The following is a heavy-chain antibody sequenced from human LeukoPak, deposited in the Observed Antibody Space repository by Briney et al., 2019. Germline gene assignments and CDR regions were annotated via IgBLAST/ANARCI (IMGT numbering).Heavy chain of an antibody. CDR2: IYTSGST. CDR3: ARVPVCSGGSCYSTFFYYYYGMDV. V-gene: IGHV4-59*10. Sequence: SETLSLTCAVYGGSFSSYYWSWIRQPAGKGLEWIGRIYTSGSTNYNPSLKSRVTMSVDTSKNQFSLKLSSVTAADTAVYYCARVPVCSGGSCYSTFFYYYYGMDVWGQGTTVTVSS. J-gene: IGHJ6*02. D-gene: IGHD2-15*01. CDR1: GGSFSSYY.